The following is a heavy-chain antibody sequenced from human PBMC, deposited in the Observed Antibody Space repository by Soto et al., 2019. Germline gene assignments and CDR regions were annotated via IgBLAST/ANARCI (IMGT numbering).Heavy chain of an antibody. Sequence: EVQLVESGGGLIQPGGSLRLSCAASGFTVSSNYMSWVRQAPGKGLEWVSVIYRGGSTYYADSVKGRFTISRDNSXXPVYLQMNRLRAEDTAVYYCARGVGGYEHLWYFDYWGQGTLVTVSS. D-gene: IGHD5-12*01. V-gene: IGHV3-53*01. CDR1: GFTVSSNY. J-gene: IGHJ4*02. CDR2: IYRGGST. CDR3: ARGVGGYEHLWYFDY.